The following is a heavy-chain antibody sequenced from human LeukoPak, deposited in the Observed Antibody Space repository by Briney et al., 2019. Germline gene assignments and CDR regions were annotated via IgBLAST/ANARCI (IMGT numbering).Heavy chain of an antibody. CDR1: GGSISSYY. CDR3: ARYCSSTSCYSYYYMDV. CDR2: IYYSGST. Sequence: TPSETLSLTCTVSGGSISSYYWSWIRQPPGKGLEWIGYIYYSGSTYYNPSLKSRVTISVDTSKNQFSLKLSSVAAADTAVYYCARYCSSTSCYSYYYMDVWGKGTTVTVSS. V-gene: IGHV4-59*06. J-gene: IGHJ6*03. D-gene: IGHD2-2*02.